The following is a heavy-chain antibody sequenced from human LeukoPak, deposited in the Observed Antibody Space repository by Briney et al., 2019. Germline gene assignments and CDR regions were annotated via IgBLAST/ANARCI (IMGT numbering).Heavy chain of an antibody. J-gene: IGHJ6*02. Sequence: SVRVSCKASGGTFSSYAISWVRQAPGQGLEWMGGIIPIFGTANYAQKFQGRVTITADESTSTAYMELSSLRSEDTAVYYCASRWGDYGGNGSYYGMDVWGQGTTVTVSS. CDR3: ASRWGDYGGNGSYYGMDV. CDR2: IIPIFGTA. CDR1: GGTFSSYA. D-gene: IGHD4-23*01. V-gene: IGHV1-69*01.